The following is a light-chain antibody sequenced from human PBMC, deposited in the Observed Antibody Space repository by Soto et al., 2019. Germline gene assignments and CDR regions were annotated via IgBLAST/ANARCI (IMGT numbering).Light chain of an antibody. CDR3: MQALQTPRT. Sequence: EIVMTQSPLSLPVTPGEPASISCKSSQSLLHSNGYNFLDWYLQKPGQSPRLLIYLGSNRASGVPDRFSGSGSGTDFTLKISRVEADDVGVYYCMQALQTPRTFGQGTKVELK. CDR2: LGS. J-gene: IGKJ1*01. CDR1: QSLLHSNGYNF. V-gene: IGKV2-28*01.